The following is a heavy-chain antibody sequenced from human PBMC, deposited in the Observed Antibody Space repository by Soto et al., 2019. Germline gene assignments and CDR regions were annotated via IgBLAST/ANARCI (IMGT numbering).Heavy chain of an antibody. CDR3: ARDTHWGLGD. Sequence: QVQLQESGPGLVKPSETLSLTCAVSGDSINTNNWWSWVRQPPGRGLEWIGEIYHTGSTNYNPSLKSRVTISADRSKNQLSLWLNSVTAADTAVYFCARDTHWGLGDWGQGTLVIVSS. D-gene: IGHD7-27*01. CDR1: GDSINTNNW. V-gene: IGHV4-4*02. CDR2: IYHTGST. J-gene: IGHJ4*02.